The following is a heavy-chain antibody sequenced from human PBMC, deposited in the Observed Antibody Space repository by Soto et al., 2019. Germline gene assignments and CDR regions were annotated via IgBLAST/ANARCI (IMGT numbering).Heavy chain of an antibody. CDR2: IYYTGST. CDR1: GGSISSGDYY. Sequence: PSETLSLTCTVSGGSISSGDYYWSWIRQPPGKGLEWIGYIYYTGSTNYNPSFESRVAISLDTSNNQFSLRLTSLTAADTAVYFCARDHHSYYDTSGYYPYFDFWGQGTLVTVSS. D-gene: IGHD3-22*01. CDR3: ARDHHSYYDTSGYYPYFDF. J-gene: IGHJ4*02. V-gene: IGHV4-61*08.